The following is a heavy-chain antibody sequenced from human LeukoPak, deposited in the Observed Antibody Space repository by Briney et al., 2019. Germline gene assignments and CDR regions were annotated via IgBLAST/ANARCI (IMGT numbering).Heavy chain of an antibody. CDR1: GFTFSSDS. CDR2: ISSSSSYI. V-gene: IGHV3-21*01. Sequence: GGSLRPSCAASGFTFSSDSMNWVRQAPGKGLEWVSSISSSSSYIYYADSVKGRFTISRDNAKNTLYLQMNSLRPEDTAVYYCARDRPHNWFDPWGQGTLVTVSS. J-gene: IGHJ5*02. CDR3: ARDRPHNWFDP.